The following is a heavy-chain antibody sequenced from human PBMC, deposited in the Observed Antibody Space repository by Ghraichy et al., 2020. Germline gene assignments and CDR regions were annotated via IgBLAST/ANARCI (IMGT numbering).Heavy chain of an antibody. D-gene: IGHD2-15*01. CDR1: GFTFSDYY. Sequence: GGSLRLSCEASGFTFSDYYMDWVRQAPGKGLEWVGLIKNKVNSYNTAYAASVKGRFTISRDNSKNSLYMQMNRLKIEDTAVYYCAKASGGWFDHWGQGTLVTVS. CDR2: IKNKVNSYNT. CDR3: AKASGGWFDH. V-gene: IGHV3-72*01. J-gene: IGHJ5*02.